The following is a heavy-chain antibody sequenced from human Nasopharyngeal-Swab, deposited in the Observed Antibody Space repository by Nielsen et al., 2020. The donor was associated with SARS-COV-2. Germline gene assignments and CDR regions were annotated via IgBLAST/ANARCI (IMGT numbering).Heavy chain of an antibody. CDR3: AKEGATGWFDP. CDR2: ISHNSGT. J-gene: IGHJ5*02. Sequence: SETLSLICTVSGVSISSQYWSWIRQPPGKGLEWIGYISHNSGTNYNPSLKSRVTMFMDTSKNQFSLKLRSVTAADTAVYYCAKEGATGWFDPWGQGTLVTVSS. CDR1: GVSISSQY. V-gene: IGHV4-59*11.